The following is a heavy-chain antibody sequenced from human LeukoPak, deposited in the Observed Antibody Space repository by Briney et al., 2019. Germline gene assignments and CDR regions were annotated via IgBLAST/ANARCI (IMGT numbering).Heavy chain of an antibody. J-gene: IGHJ4*02. Sequence: GGSLRLSCAASGFTFSSYSMNWVRQAPGKGLEWVSSISSSSSHIYYADSVKGRFTISRDNAKNSLYLQMYSLRAEDTAVYYCAREPVAGTAPRWGQGTLVTVSS. CDR3: AREPVAGTAPR. V-gene: IGHV3-21*01. CDR1: GFTFSSYS. CDR2: ISSSSSHI. D-gene: IGHD6-19*01.